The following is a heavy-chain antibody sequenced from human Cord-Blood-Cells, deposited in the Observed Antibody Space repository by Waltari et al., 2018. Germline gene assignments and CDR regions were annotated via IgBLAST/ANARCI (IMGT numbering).Heavy chain of an antibody. CDR1: GGSFSGYS. J-gene: IGHJ4*02. CDR3: ARASSWYKD. CDR2: IKHSGST. Sequence: QVQLQPWGAGLMQPSATLSLTCAVYGGSFSGYSWSWIRHPPGKGLEWIGEIKHSGSTNYNPSLKSRVTISVDTSKNQFSLKLSSVTAADTALYYCARASSWYKDWGQGTLVTVSS. D-gene: IGHD6-13*01. V-gene: IGHV4-34*01.